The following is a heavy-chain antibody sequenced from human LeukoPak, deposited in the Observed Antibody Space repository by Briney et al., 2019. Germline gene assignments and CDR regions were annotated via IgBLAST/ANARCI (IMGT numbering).Heavy chain of an antibody. CDR1: GYTFINFG. J-gene: IGHJ6*03. V-gene: IGHV1-18*01. Sequence: GASVKVSRKASGYTFINFGISWVRQAPGQGLEWMGWASGYNGDTNYAQKVQGRVTMTIDTSTSTAYMDLGSLRSDDTAVYYCATNGGNYYYYYMDAWGKGTTVTVSS. D-gene: IGHD4-23*01. CDR3: ATNGGNYYYYYMDA. CDR2: ASGYNGDT.